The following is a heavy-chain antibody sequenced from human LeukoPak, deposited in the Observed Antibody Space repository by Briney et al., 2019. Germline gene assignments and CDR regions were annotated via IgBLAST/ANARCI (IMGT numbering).Heavy chain of an antibody. CDR1: GYSISSGYY. Sequence: SETLSLTCAVSGYSISSGYYWGWIRQPPGKGREWIGGIYHSGSTYYNPSLKSRVTISVDTSKNQFSLKLSSVTAADTAVYYCARHAPQLRFLDDAFDIWGQGTMVTVSS. V-gene: IGHV4-38-2*01. CDR2: IYHSGST. CDR3: ARHAPQLRFLDDAFDI. D-gene: IGHD3-3*01. J-gene: IGHJ3*02.